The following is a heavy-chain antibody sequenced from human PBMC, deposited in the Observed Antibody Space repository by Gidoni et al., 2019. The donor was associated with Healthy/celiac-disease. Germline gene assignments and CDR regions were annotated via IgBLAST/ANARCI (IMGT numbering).Heavy chain of an antibody. Sequence: QVQLVQSGAEVQKPGASVTVSCQASGYTLTSYYMHWVRQAPGQGLEWMGIINPSGGSTSYAQKFQGRVTMTRDTSTSTVYMELSSLRSEDTAVYYCARDAAGYCSGGSCYWSWFDPWGQGTLVTVSS. CDR1: GYTLTSYY. D-gene: IGHD2-15*01. CDR2: INPSGGST. J-gene: IGHJ5*02. V-gene: IGHV1-46*01. CDR3: ARDAAGYCSGGSCYWSWFDP.